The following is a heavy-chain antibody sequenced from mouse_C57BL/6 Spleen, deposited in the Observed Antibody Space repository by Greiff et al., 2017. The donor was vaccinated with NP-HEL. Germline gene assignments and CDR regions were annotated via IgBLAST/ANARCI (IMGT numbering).Heavy chain of an antibody. J-gene: IGHJ2*01. CDR3: ARRWGVNYFDY. CDR2: INPSTGGT. Sequence: EVQLQQSGPELVKPGASVKISCKASGYSFTGYYMNWVKQSPEKSLEWIGEINPSTGGTTYNQKFKAKATLTVDKSSSTAYMQLKSLTSEDSAVYYCARRWGVNYFDYWGQGTTLTVSS. CDR1: GYSFTGYY. D-gene: IGHD1-1*02. V-gene: IGHV1-42*01.